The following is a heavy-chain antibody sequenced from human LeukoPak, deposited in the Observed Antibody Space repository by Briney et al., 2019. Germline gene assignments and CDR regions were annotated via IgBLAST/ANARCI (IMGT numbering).Heavy chain of an antibody. CDR2: INHSGST. D-gene: IGHD2-2*01. Sequence: SETLSLTCAVYGGSFSGYYWSWIRQPPGKGLEWIGEINHSGSTNYNPSLKSRVTISVDTSKNQFSLKLSSVTAADTAVYYCAGSGYCSGTSCYRSTAFDIWGQGTMVTVSS. V-gene: IGHV4-34*01. J-gene: IGHJ3*02. CDR1: GGSFSGYY. CDR3: AGSGYCSGTSCYRSTAFDI.